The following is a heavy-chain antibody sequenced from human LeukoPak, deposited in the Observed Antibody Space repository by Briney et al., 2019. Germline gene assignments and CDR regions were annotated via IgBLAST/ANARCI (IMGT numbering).Heavy chain of an antibody. D-gene: IGHD3-9*01. J-gene: IGHJ5*02. CDR1: GYSISSGYF. CDR3: ARDLGLTISANWFDP. CDR2: IYHTGAT. Sequence: PSETLSLTCAVSGYSISSGYFWVWIRQPPGKGLEWIGSIYHTGATYYNPSLRSPVTISVDTSKNQFSLEVNSVTAADTAVYYCARDLGLTISANWFDPWGQGTLVTVSP. V-gene: IGHV4-38-2*02.